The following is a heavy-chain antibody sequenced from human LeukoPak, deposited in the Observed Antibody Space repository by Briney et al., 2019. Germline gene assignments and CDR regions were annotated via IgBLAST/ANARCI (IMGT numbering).Heavy chain of an antibody. CDR3: ARLPDYYDSSGPG. V-gene: IGHV4-31*03. D-gene: IGHD3-22*01. CDR1: GGSISSGGYY. Sequence: ASETLSLTCTVSGGSISSGGYYWSWIRQHPGKGLEWIGYIYYSGSTYHNPSLKSRVTISVDTSKNQFSLKLSSVTAADTAVYYCARLPDYYDSSGPGWGQGTLVTVSS. CDR2: IYYSGST. J-gene: IGHJ4*02.